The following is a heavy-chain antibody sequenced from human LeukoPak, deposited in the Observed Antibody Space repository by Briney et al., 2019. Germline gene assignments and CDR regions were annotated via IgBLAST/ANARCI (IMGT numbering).Heavy chain of an antibody. J-gene: IGHJ4*02. CDR3: AKSSREGYSSSWYPPSDY. Sequence: GGSLRLSCAASGFTFSSYGMHWVRQAPGKGLEWVAVISYDGSNKYYADSVKGRFTISRDNSKSTLYLQMNSLRAEDTAVYYCAKSSREGYSSSWYPPSDYWGQGTLVTVSS. V-gene: IGHV3-30*18. CDR1: GFTFSSYG. CDR2: ISYDGSNK. D-gene: IGHD6-13*01.